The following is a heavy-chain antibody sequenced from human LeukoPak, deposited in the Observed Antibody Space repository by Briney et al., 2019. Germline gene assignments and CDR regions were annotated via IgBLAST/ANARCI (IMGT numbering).Heavy chain of an antibody. D-gene: IGHD3-9*01. CDR3: ARGADWSFDY. V-gene: IGHV3-66*01. Sequence: GGSLRLSCAASEFTFSSYNMNWVRQAPGKGLEWVSVIYSGGSTYYADSVKGRFTISRDNSKNTLYLQMNSLRAEDTAVYYCARGADWSFDYWGQGTLVTVSS. CDR2: IYSGGST. J-gene: IGHJ4*02. CDR1: EFTFSSYN.